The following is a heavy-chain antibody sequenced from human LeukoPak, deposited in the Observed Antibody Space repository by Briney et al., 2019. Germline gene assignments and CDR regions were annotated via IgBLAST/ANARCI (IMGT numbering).Heavy chain of an antibody. J-gene: IGHJ3*02. CDR3: ARIPEYYGSGSPHDAFDI. CDR1: GGSISSSSYY. CDR2: IYYSGST. D-gene: IGHD3-10*01. Sequence: SETLSLTCTVSGGSISSSSYYWGWIRQPPGKGLEWIGSIYYSGSTYYNPSLKSRVTISVDTSKNQFSLKLSSVTAADTAVYYCARIPEYYGSGSPHDAFDIWGQGTMVTVSS. V-gene: IGHV4-39*01.